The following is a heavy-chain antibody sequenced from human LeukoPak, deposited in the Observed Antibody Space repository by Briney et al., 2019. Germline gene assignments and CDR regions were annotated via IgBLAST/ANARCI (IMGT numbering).Heavy chain of an antibody. CDR2: INAGNGNT. Sequence: GASVKVSCKASGYTFTSYPMHWVRQAPGQRLEWLGWINAGNGNTKYSQKFQGRVTITRDTSASTAYMELSSLRSEDTAVYYCARGPMVRGVKAPPPYFDYWGQGTLVTVSS. J-gene: IGHJ4*02. CDR1: GYTFTSYP. V-gene: IGHV1-3*01. CDR3: ARGPMVRGVKAPPPYFDY. D-gene: IGHD3-10*01.